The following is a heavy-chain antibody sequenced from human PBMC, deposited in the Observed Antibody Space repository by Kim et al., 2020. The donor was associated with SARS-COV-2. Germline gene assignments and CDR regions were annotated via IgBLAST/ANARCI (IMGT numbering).Heavy chain of an antibody. Sequence: GGSLRLSCAASGFTFSSYGMHWVRQAPGKGLEWVAVIWFDGSNKYYGDSVKGRFTISRDNSKSTLYLQMNSLRAEDTAVYYCARDGGYSGYYLFDYWGQGTLSPSPQ. CDR1: GFTFSSYG. CDR2: IWFDGSNK. J-gene: IGHJ4*02. V-gene: IGHV3-33*01. D-gene: IGHD5-12*01. CDR3: ARDGGYSGYYLFDY.